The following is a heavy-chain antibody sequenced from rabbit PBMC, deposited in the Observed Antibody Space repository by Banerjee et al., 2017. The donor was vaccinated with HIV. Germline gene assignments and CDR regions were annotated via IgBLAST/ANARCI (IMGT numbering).Heavy chain of an antibody. CDR3: ARGDDGHSGSKL. CDR1: GFSFSSGYD. J-gene: IGHJ4*01. V-gene: IGHV1S45*01. CDR2: IYTGGGTT. D-gene: IGHD1-1*01. Sequence: QEQLEESGGGLVKPEGSLTLTCKASGFSFSSGYDMCWVRQAPGKGLEWIGCIYTGGGTTYYASWAKGRFTISETSSTTVTLQMTSLTAADTATYFCARGDDGHSGSKLWGPGTLVTVS.